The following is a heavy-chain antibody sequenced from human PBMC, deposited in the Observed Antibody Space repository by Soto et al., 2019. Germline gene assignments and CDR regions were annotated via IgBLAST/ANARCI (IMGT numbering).Heavy chain of an antibody. D-gene: IGHD1-1*01. CDR3: AKRTGTTRGVFDL. V-gene: IGHV3-23*01. Sequence: GGSLRLSCAASGFTFSNYAMSWVRQAAGEGLEWVSDISGSGGAIYYADSVKGRLAISRDNSKNTLLLQMNGLRAEDTAVYYCAKRTGTTRGVFDLWGQGLLVTVSS. CDR2: ISGSGGAI. J-gene: IGHJ5*02. CDR1: GFTFSNYA.